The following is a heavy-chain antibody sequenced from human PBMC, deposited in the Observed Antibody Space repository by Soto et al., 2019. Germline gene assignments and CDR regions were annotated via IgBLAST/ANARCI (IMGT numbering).Heavy chain of an antibody. D-gene: IGHD5-18*01. CDR2: ISGSGGST. V-gene: IGHV3-23*01. Sequence: GGSLRLSCAASGFTFSSYAMSWVRQAPGKGLEWVSAISGSGGSTYYADSVKGRFTISRDNSKNTLYLQMNSLRAEDTAVYYCAKDGGSAVDTAMEVDYWGQGTLVTVSS. CDR1: GFTFSSYA. CDR3: AKDGGSAVDTAMEVDY. J-gene: IGHJ4*02.